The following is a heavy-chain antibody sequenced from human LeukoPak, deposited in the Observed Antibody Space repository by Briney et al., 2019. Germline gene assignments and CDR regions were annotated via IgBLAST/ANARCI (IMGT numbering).Heavy chain of an antibody. CDR2: IRNKAKSYTT. J-gene: IGHJ4*02. CDR1: GFTFSDHQ. V-gene: IGHV3-72*01. D-gene: IGHD6-25*01. CDR3: ASSFSSGWPTDRLFDY. Sequence: GGSLRLSCAASGFTFSDHQMDWVRRAPGKGLEWVGRIRNKAKSYTTEYAASVEGRFTISRDDSKNSLYLQMNSLKTEDTAVYYCASSFSSGWPTDRLFDYWGQGTLVTVSS.